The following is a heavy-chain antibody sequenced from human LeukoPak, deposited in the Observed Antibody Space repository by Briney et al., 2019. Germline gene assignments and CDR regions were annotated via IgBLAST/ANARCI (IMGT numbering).Heavy chain of an antibody. V-gene: IGHV3-23*01. J-gene: IGHJ4*02. Sequence: GGSLRLSCAVSGITLSNYGMSWVRQTPGKGLEWVAGISDSGGRTNYADSGKGRFTISRDNPKNTLYLQMNSLRAEDTAVYFCAKRGVVIRVILVGFHKEAQYFDSWGQGALVTVSS. CDR2: ISDSGGRT. D-gene: IGHD3-22*01. CDR3: AKRGVVIRVILVGFHKEAQYFDS. CDR1: GITLSNYG.